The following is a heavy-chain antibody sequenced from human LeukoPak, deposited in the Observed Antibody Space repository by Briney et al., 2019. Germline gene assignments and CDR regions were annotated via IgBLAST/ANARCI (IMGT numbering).Heavy chain of an antibody. CDR1: GFTFSSYS. D-gene: IGHD2-15*01. Sequence: PGGSLRLSCAASGFTFSSYSMNWVRQAPGKGLEWVPSISSSSSYIYYADSVKGRFTISRDNAQNSLYLQMNSLRADDTAVYYCARDLGYCSGGSCYSRRVYYYGMDVWGQGTTVTVSS. CDR3: ARDLGYCSGGSCYSRRVYYYGMDV. J-gene: IGHJ6*02. CDR2: ISSSSSYI. V-gene: IGHV3-21*01.